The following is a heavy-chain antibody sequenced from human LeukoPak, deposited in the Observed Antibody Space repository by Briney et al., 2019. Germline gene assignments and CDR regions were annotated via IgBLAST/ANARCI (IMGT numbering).Heavy chain of an antibody. J-gene: IGHJ4*02. CDR1: GFTFSSYS. CDR2: ISSSSSYI. D-gene: IGHD5-18*01. V-gene: IGHV3-21*01. CDR3: ARVDTAMVSDY. Sequence: GGSLRLSCAASGFTFSSYSMNWVRQAPGKGLEWVSSISSSSSYIYYADSVKGRFTISRDNAKNSLYLQMNSLRAGDTAVYYCARVDTAMVSDYWGQGTLVTVSS.